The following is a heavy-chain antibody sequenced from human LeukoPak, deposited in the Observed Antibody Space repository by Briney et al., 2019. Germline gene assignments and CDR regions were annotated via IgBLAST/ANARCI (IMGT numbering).Heavy chain of an antibody. J-gene: IGHJ5*02. V-gene: IGHV3-33*01. D-gene: IGHD3-10*01. Sequence: GGSLRLSCAASVFTFSSYGMHLVRQAPGKGLEWVAVIWYDGSNKYYADSVKGRFTISRDNSKNTLYLQMNSLRAEETAVYYCARDRMVRGVTNWFVTWGEGTLGTVSS. CDR3: ARDRMVRGVTNWFVT. CDR2: IWYDGSNK. CDR1: VFTFSSYG.